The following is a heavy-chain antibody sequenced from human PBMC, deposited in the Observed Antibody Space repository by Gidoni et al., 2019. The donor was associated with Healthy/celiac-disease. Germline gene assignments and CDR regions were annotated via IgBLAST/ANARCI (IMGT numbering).Heavy chain of an antibody. CDR1: GGSISSYY. CDR3: ARARRDYDFWSGYSYYYYGMDV. CDR2: IYYSGST. Sequence: QVQLQESGPGLVKPSETLSLTCTVSGGSISSYYWSWIRQPPGKGLEWIGYIYYSGSTNYNPSLKSRVTISVDTSKNQFSLKLSSVTAADTAVYYCARARRDYDFWSGYSYYYYGMDVWGQGTTVTVSS. D-gene: IGHD3-3*01. J-gene: IGHJ6*02. V-gene: IGHV4-59*01.